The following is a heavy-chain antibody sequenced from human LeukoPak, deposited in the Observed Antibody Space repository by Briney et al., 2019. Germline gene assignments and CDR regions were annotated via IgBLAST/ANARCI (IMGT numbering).Heavy chain of an antibody. V-gene: IGHV3-30*18. CDR1: GFTFSSYG. CDR3: AKSSVRAVLLWFGDPGDDAFDI. D-gene: IGHD3-10*01. CDR2: ISYDGSNK. J-gene: IGHJ3*02. Sequence: SGGSLRLSCAASGFTFSSYGMHWVRQAPGKGLEWVAVISYDGSNKYYADSVKGRFTISRDNSKNTLYLQMNSLRAEDTAVYYCAKSSVRAVLLWFGDPGDDAFDIWGQGTMVTVSS.